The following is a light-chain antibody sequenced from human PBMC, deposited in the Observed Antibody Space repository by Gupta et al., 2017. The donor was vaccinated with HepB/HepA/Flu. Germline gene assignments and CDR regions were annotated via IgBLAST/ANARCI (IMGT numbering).Light chain of an antibody. J-gene: IGLJ3*02. CDR1: SSDVSGFNY. CDR3: SSFTPSSVPWV. CDR2: GVS. V-gene: IGLV2-14*01. Sequence: QSALTQPASVSGSLGQSITISCTGTSSDVSGFNYVSWYQQYPGKVPKLLIYGVSSRPSGVSNRFSGSNSGNTATLTISGLQADDEADYYCSSFTPSSVPWVFGGGTKLTVL.